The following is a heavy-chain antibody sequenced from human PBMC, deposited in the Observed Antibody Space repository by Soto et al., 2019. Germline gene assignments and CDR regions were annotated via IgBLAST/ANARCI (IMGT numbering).Heavy chain of an antibody. V-gene: IGHV1-69*01. D-gene: IGHD5-12*01. Sequence: QVQLVQSGAEVKKPGSSVKVSCKASGGTFSSYAISWVRQAPGQGLEWMGGIIPIFGTANYAQKFQGRVTITADESTSTAYMELSSLRSEDTAVYYCARGSGWLRFQDGNYYYGMDVWGQGTTVTVSS. CDR1: GGTFSSYA. J-gene: IGHJ6*02. CDR3: ARGSGWLRFQDGNYYYGMDV. CDR2: IIPIFGTA.